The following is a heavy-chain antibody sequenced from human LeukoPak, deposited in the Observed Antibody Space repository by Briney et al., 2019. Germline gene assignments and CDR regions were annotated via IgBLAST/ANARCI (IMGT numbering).Heavy chain of an antibody. J-gene: IGHJ6*03. V-gene: IGHV3-23*01. CDR2: ISGSGGST. CDR3: AKDMVRESTYYTDV. CDR1: GFTFSSYA. Sequence: GGSLRLSCAASGFTFSSYAMSWVRQAPGKGLEWVSAISGSGGSTYYADSVKGRFTISRDNSKNTLYLQMNSLRAEDTAVYYCAKDMVRESTYYTDVWGKGTTVTVSS. D-gene: IGHD3-10*01.